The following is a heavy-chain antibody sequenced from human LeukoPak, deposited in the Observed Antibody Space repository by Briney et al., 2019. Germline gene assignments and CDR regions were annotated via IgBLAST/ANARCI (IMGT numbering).Heavy chain of an antibody. J-gene: IGHJ4*02. Sequence: GGSLRLSCAASGFTFSSYWMNWVRQAPGKGLEWVAIIKQDGTETFYVDSVKGRFTISRDNVKNSLYLQMNSLRIEDAAVYYCARDSSSTYYFDSWGQGTLVTVSS. CDR1: GFTFSSYW. V-gene: IGHV3-7*01. CDR2: IKQDGTET. CDR3: ARDSSSTYYFDS. D-gene: IGHD6-6*01.